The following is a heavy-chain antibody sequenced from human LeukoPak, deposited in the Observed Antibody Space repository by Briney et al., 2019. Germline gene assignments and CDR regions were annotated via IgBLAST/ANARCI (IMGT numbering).Heavy chain of an antibody. V-gene: IGHV4-39*01. CDR3: ARRGTSGWAYYFDF. Sequence: SETLSLTCDVSGDSISSSSSYWGWVRHVPGKGLEWIGSVYRSGSTYYNPSLRSRVTISVDTSKNQFTLNLTSVTAADTAVYHCARRGTSGWAYYFDFWGPGSLLTVSS. J-gene: IGHJ4*02. CDR1: GDSISSSSSY. D-gene: IGHD6-19*01. CDR2: VYRSGST.